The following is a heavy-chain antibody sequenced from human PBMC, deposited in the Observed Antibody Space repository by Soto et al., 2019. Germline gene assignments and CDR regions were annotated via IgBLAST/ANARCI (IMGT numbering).Heavy chain of an antibody. J-gene: IGHJ4*02. CDR1: GGSISSGGSY. V-gene: IGHV4-31*03. CDR2: IYYSGST. Sequence: SETLSLTCTVSGGSISSGGSYWSWIRQHPGKGLEWIGYIYYSGSTYYNPSLESRVTISVDTSKNQFSLKLSSVTAADTAVYYCAIVLGAVCSGGTCYFYYFDFWGQGTLVTVSS. CDR3: AIVLGAVCSGGTCYFYYFDF. D-gene: IGHD2-15*01.